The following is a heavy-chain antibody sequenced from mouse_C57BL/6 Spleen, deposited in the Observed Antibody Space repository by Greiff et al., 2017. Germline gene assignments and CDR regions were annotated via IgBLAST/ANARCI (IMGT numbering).Heavy chain of an antibody. CDR2: IDPETGGT. CDR1: GYTFTDYE. Sequence: QVQLQQSGAELVRPGASVTLSCKASGYTFTDYEMHWVKQTPVHGLEWIGAIDPETGGTAYNQKFKGKAILTADKSSSTAYMELRNLTSEGSAVYYCTREGDYDVDWGQGTLDTVSA. CDR3: TREGDYDVD. D-gene: IGHD2-4*01. V-gene: IGHV1-15*01. J-gene: IGHJ3*01.